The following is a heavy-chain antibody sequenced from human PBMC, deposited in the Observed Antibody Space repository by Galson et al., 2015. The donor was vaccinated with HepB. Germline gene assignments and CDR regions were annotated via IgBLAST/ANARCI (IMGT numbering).Heavy chain of an antibody. CDR1: GGTFSSYA. V-gene: IGHV1-69*13. Sequence: SVKVSCKASGGTFSSYAISWVRQAPGQGLEWMGGIIPIFGTANYAQKFQGRVTITADESTSTAYMELSSLRSEDTAVYYCAMNWNYGDYYYYGMDVWGQGTTVTVSS. CDR2: IIPIFGTA. J-gene: IGHJ6*02. D-gene: IGHD1-7*01. CDR3: AMNWNYGDYYYYGMDV.